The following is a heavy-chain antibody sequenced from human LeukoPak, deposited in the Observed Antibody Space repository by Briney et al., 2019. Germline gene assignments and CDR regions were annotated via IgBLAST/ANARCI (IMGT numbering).Heavy chain of an antibody. D-gene: IGHD4-17*01. CDR2: IWYDGSNK. J-gene: IGHJ4*02. CDR1: GFTFSSYG. Sequence: GGSLRLSCAASGFTFSSYGMRWVRQAPGKRLEWVAVIWYDGSNKYYADPVKGRFTISRDNSKNTLYLQMNSLRAEGTAVYYCARDRNTVFDYWGQGTLVTVSS. V-gene: IGHV3-33*01. CDR3: ARDRNTVFDY.